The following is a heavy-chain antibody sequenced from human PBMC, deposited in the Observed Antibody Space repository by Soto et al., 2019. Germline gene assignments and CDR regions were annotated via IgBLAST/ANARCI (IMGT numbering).Heavy chain of an antibody. J-gene: IGHJ4*02. CDR3: ARDLHSSGWYEYFDY. Sequence: QVQLVQSGAEVKKPGSSVKVSCKASGGTFSSYAISWVRQAPGQGLEWMGGIIPIFGTANYAQKFQGRGTITAHESTSTAYMELSSLRSEDTAVYYCARDLHSSGWYEYFDYWGQGTLVTVSS. D-gene: IGHD6-19*01. CDR2: IIPIFGTA. V-gene: IGHV1-69*01. CDR1: GGTFSSYA.